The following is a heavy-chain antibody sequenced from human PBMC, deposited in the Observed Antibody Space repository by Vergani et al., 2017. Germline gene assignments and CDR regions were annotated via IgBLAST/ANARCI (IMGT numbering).Heavy chain of an antibody. CDR1: GGSLSSHA. V-gene: IGHV1-69*04. CDR3: AREGSRQXMLRVTGSSYFDF. Sequence: QVQLVQSGAEVKKPGSSVKVSCKASGGSLSSHAINWVRQAPGQGLEWMGRFNPRIGVGDYTQKFQGRVTITADESTSTVYMELNNLGSEDTATYFCAREGSRQXMLRVTGSSYFDFWGQGTLVTVSS. J-gene: IGHJ4*02. D-gene: IGHD3-9*01. CDR2: FNPRIGVG.